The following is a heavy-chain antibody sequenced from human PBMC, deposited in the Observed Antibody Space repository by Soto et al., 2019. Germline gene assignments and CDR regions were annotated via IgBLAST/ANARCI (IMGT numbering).Heavy chain of an antibody. CDR3: AGGLRGYYDSSGYYYPGAFVI. J-gene: IGHJ3*02. D-gene: IGHD3-22*01. CDR2: IVVGSGNT. CDR1: GFTFTSSA. Sequence: GASVKVSCKASGFTFTSSAMQCVRQARGQRLEWIGWIVVGSGNTNYAQKFQERVTITRDMSTSTAYMELSSLRSEDTAVYYCAGGLRGYYDSSGYYYPGAFVIWG. V-gene: IGHV1-58*02.